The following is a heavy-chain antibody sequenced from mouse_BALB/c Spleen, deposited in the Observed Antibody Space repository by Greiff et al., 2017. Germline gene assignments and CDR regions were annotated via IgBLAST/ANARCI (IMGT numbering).Heavy chain of an antibody. CDR2: ISSGGST. J-gene: IGHJ4*01. Sequence: EVMLVESGGGLVKPGGSLKLSCAASGFTFSSYAMSWVRQTPEKRLEWVASISSGGSTYYPDSVKGRFTISRDNARNILYLQMSSLRSEDTAMYYCARCDYDVAMDYWGQGTSVTVSS. V-gene: IGHV5-6-5*01. D-gene: IGHD2-4*01. CDR1: GFTFSSYA. CDR3: ARCDYDVAMDY.